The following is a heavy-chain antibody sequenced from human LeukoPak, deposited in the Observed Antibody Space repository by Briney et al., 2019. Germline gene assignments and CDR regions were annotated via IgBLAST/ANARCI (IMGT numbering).Heavy chain of an antibody. CDR2: ISSNSSYI. Sequence: GGSLRLSCAASGFTFSSYSMNWVRRAPGKGLEWVSSISSNSSYIYYADSVKGRFTISRDNAKNSLYLQMNSLRAEDTAVYYCARDSTSGGAYYFDYWGQGTLVTVSS. CDR3: ARDSTSGGAYYFDY. CDR1: GFTFSSYS. D-gene: IGHD2-15*01. V-gene: IGHV3-21*01. J-gene: IGHJ4*02.